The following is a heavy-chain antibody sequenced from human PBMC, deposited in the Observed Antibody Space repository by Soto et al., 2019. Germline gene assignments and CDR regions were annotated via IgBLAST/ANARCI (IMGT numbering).Heavy chain of an antibody. D-gene: IGHD3-10*01. CDR3: ARKKAGYFYGIDY. J-gene: IGHJ4*02. V-gene: IGHV4-31*02. Sequence: LSLTCTVTGDSITSGGYYWSWIRQHPGKGLEWLGYIYGSGGSGSTLYNPSLKSRITLSVDTSKTQFSLNLSSVTVADTAVYFCARKKAGYFYGIDYWGQGTLVTVSS. CDR2: IYGSGGSGST. CDR1: GDSITSGGYY.